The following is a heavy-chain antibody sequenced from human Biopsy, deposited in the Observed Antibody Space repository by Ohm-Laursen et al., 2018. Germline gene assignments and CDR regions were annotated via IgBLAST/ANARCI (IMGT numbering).Heavy chain of an antibody. J-gene: IGHJ4*02. CDR1: GYTFTDYD. CDR2: MTPKTGKT. CDR3: ARGGYDYDY. Sequence: SVKVSCKASGYTFTDYDINWVRQASGQGLEWVGWMTPKTGKTGYTQKLQGRLTMTRDTSTSTAYMELSRLRSEDTAIYYCARGGYDYDYWGQGTLVTVSS. D-gene: IGHD5-12*01. V-gene: IGHV1-8*01.